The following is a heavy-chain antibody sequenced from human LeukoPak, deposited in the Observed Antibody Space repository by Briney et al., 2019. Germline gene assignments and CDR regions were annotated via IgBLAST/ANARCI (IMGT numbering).Heavy chain of an antibody. CDR3: ATGENTAADRREGDAFDV. CDR1: GYAISSGYY. D-gene: IGHD6-13*01. Sequence: SQTLSLTCAVSGYAISSGYYWAWIRQPPGKGLEWLGSIYHSGTTYSNPSLKIRVTTSVNTSNTQFYLKLSSVPAADRAVYYCATGENTAADRREGDAFDVWGQGTIVTVSS. V-gene: IGHV4-38-2*01. CDR2: IYHSGTT. J-gene: IGHJ3*01.